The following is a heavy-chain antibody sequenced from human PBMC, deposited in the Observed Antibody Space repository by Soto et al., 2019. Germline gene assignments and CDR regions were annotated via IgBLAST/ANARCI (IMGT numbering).Heavy chain of an antibody. V-gene: IGHV1-69*15. Sequence: QVQLVQSGAEVKKPGSSVKVSCKASGGTFSNYAITWVRQAPGQGLEWLGRIIPIFGSANYAQKFQGSVTITADEATNTAYMELSSLRSDDTAVYYCAKYGGKEGYFGNWFDPWGQGTLVTVAA. D-gene: IGHD1-26*01. CDR3: AKYGGKEGYFGNWFDP. J-gene: IGHJ5*02. CDR2: IIPIFGSA. CDR1: GGTFSNYA.